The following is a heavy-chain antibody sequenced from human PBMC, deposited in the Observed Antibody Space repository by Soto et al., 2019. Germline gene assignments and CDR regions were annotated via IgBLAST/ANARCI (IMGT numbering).Heavy chain of an antibody. Sequence: ASVKVSCKASGYTFTGYYMHWVRQAPGQGLEWMGWINPNSGGTNYAQKFQGRVTMTEDPSTDTAYMELSSLRSEDTAVYYCATEWLRSFDYWGQGTLVTVSS. CDR1: GYTFTGYY. D-gene: IGHD5-12*01. V-gene: IGHV1-2*02. CDR2: INPNSGGT. J-gene: IGHJ4*02. CDR3: ATEWLRSFDY.